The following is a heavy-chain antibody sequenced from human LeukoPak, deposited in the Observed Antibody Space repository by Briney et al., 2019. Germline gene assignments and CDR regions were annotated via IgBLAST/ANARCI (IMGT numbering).Heavy chain of an antibody. J-gene: IGHJ4*02. CDR1: GFTFSSYE. CDR2: ISGSGGST. D-gene: IGHD3-22*01. Sequence: GGSLRLSCAASGFTFSSYEMNWVRQAPGKGLEWVSAISGSGGSTYYADSVKGRFTISRDNSKNTLYLQMNSLRAEDTAVYYCAKDNIYYYDSSGYYLPYFDYWGQGTLVTVSS. V-gene: IGHV3-23*01. CDR3: AKDNIYYYDSSGYYLPYFDY.